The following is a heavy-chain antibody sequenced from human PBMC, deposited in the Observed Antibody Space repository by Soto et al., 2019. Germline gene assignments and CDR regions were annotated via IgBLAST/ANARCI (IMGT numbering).Heavy chain of an antibody. CDR2: IYHSGST. CDR1: GGSISSSNW. D-gene: IGHD3-22*01. V-gene: IGHV4-4*02. Sequence: SETLSLTCAVSGGSISSSNWWSWVRQPPGKGLEWIGEIYHSGSTNYNPSLKSRVTISVDKSKNQFSLKLSSVTAADTAVYYCARGRQGYYDSSGYYSGYYYYGMDVWGQGTTVT. CDR3: ARGRQGYYDSSGYYSGYYYYGMDV. J-gene: IGHJ6*02.